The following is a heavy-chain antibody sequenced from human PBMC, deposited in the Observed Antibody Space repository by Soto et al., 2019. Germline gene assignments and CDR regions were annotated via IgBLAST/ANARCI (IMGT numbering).Heavy chain of an antibody. J-gene: IGHJ5*02. CDR1: GFTFSSYW. CDR3: AREGTTYYDFWSGYSDSLNWFDP. D-gene: IGHD3-3*01. Sequence: EVQLVESGGGLVQPGGSLRLSYAASGFTFSSYWMSWVRQAPGKGLEWVANIKQDGSEKYYVDSVKGRFTISRDNAKNSLYLQMNSLRAEDTAVYYCAREGTTYYDFWSGYSDSLNWFDPWGQGTLVTVSS. CDR2: IKQDGSEK. V-gene: IGHV3-7*01.